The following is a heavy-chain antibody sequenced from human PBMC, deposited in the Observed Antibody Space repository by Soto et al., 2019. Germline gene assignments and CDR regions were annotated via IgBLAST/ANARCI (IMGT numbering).Heavy chain of an antibody. Sequence: SQTLSLTCVISGDSVSSNSAAWNWIRHSPSRGLEWLGRTYYRSKWYNDCAVSVKGRITINPDTSKNQFSLQLNSVTPEDSAVYYCARTQSVFDYWGQGTQVTV. CDR3: ARTQSVFDY. J-gene: IGHJ4*02. CDR1: GDSVSSNSAA. CDR2: TYYRSKWYN. V-gene: IGHV6-1*01.